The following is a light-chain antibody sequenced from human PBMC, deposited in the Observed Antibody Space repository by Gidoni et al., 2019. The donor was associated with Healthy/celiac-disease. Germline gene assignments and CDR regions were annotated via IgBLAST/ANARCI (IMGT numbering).Light chain of an antibody. CDR1: SSDVGGYNY. V-gene: IGLV2-11*01. CDR2: AVS. J-gene: IGLJ3*02. CDR3: CSYAGSYTS. Sequence: QSALTQPRSVSGSPGQSVTISCTGTSSDVGGYNYVSWYQQHPGKAPKLMIYAVSKRPSGVPDRFSGSKSGNTASLTISGLQAEDEADYYCCSYAGSYTSFGGGTKLTVL.